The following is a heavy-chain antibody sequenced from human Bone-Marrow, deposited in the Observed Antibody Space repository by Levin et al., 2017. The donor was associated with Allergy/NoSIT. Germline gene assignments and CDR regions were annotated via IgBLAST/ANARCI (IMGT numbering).Heavy chain of an antibody. CDR1: GFTFSTYG. CDR3: ARLRGSGKGYYFLDV. CDR2: ISNNGGST. D-gene: IGHD3-10*01. V-gene: IGHV3-64*01. J-gene: IGHJ6*03. Sequence: PGGSLRLSCAASGFTFSTYGMHWVRQAPGKGLEYVSGISNNGGSTNYANSVKGRFTISRDNSKNTLYLQMGSLRAEDMAVFYCARLRGSGKGYYFLDVWGKGTTVTVSS.